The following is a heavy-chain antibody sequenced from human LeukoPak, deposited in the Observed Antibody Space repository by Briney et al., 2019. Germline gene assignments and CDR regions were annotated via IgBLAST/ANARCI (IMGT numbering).Heavy chain of an antibody. CDR3: APTSKYGDYYFDY. J-gene: IGHJ4*02. CDR1: GYTFTGYY. Sequence: EASVKVSCKASGYTFTGYYMHWVRQAPGQGLEWMGWINPNSGATDYAQNFQGRVTMTRDTSISTAYLELNSLRSDDTAVCHCAPTSKYGDYYFDYWGQGTPVTVSS. D-gene: IGHD4-17*01. V-gene: IGHV1-2*02. CDR2: INPNSGAT.